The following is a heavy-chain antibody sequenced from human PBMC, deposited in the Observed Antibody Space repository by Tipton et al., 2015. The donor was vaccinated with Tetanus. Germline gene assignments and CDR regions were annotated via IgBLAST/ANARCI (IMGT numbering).Heavy chain of an antibody. J-gene: IGHJ4*02. Sequence: SLRLSCAASGFIFSAYPTHWVRQAPGKGLEYVSSILRSEDPPLYVDSVKGRFTTSRDNSKNMVYLQMDSLRGDDTGVYYCARDRDGGWSFDSWGQGTLVTVSS. CDR2: ILRSEDPP. CDR1: GFIFSAYP. D-gene: IGHD6-19*01. CDR3: ARDRDGGWSFDS. V-gene: IGHV3-64*02.